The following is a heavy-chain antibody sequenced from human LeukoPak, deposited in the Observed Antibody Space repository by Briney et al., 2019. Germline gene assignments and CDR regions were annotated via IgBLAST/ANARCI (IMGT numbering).Heavy chain of an antibody. CDR1: GDSVSSNSAI. V-gene: IGHV6-1*01. D-gene: IGHD2-15*01. Sequence: SQTLSLTCAISGDSVSSNSAIWDWIRQSPSRGLEWLGRTYYRSKWYNFYAVSVKSRMAINPDTSKNQFSLQLNSVTPEDTAVYYWEGRRTGGGFDIWGKGTMVTVS. J-gene: IGHJ3*02. CDR2: TYYRSKWYN. CDR3: EGRRTGGGFDI.